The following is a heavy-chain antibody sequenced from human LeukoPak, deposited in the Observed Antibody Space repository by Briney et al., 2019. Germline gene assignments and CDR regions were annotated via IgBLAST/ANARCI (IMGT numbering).Heavy chain of an antibody. V-gene: IGHV4-39*01. D-gene: IGHD3-9*01. J-gene: IGHJ4*02. Sequence: SETLSLTRTVSGGSIGNTTFYWGWIRQPPGKGLEWIGTIYYSGSTYYSPSLKSRVTISIDTSKNQFSLTLSSVTATDTAVYYWARHGVTTTGYYWDWGQGALVTVSS. CDR1: GGSIGNTTFY. CDR3: ARHGVTTTGYYWD. CDR2: IYYSGST.